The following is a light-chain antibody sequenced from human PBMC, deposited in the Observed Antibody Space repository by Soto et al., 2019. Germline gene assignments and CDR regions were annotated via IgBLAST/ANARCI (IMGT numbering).Light chain of an antibody. V-gene: IGLV1-36*01. J-gene: IGLJ1*01. CDR3: AAWDDSLNAYL. Sequence: QSVLTQPPSVSEASRQRVTMSCSGSRSNIGNNAVNWYQQVPGKAPKLLIYYDDLLPSGVSDRFSGSKSGTSASLAISGLQSEDEADYYCAAWDDSLNAYLFGTGTKVTVL. CDR2: YDD. CDR1: RSNIGNNA.